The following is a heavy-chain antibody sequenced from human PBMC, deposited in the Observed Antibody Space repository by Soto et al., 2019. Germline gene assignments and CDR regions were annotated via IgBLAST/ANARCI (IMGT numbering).Heavy chain of an antibody. J-gene: IGHJ4*02. V-gene: IGHV3-21*01. Sequence: GGSLRLSCAASGFTFSSYSMNWVRQAPGKGLEWVSSISSSSSYIYYADSVKGRFTISRDNAKNSLYLQMNSLRAEDTAVYYCARASSGYYDILTGFERYYFDYWGQGTLVTVSS. CDR3: ARASSGYYDILTGFERYYFDY. CDR1: GFTFSSYS. D-gene: IGHD3-9*01. CDR2: ISSSSSYI.